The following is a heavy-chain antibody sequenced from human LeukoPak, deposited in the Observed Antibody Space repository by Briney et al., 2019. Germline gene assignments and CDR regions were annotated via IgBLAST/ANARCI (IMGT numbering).Heavy chain of an antibody. CDR3: ARVGSGWLHNWFDP. J-gene: IGHJ5*02. V-gene: IGHV4-59*01. CDR2: IYYSGST. CDR1: GASISSYY. D-gene: IGHD6-19*01. Sequence: PSETLSLTCTVSGASISSYYWSWIRQSPGKGLEWIGYIYYSGSTNYNPSLKSRVTISVDTSKNQFSLKLSSVTAADTAVYYCARVGSGWLHNWFDPWGQGTLVTVSS.